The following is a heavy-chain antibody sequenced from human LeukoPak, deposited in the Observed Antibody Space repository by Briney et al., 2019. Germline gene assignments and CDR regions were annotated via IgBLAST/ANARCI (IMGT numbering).Heavy chain of an antibody. V-gene: IGHV3-23*01. CDR3: AKDTLDSPYYYYMDV. CDR1: GFTFSSYA. D-gene: IGHD2-15*01. J-gene: IGHJ6*03. Sequence: GGSLRLSCAASGFTFSSYAMSWVRQAPGKGLEWVSAISGSGGSTYYADSVKGRFTISRDNSKNTLYLQMNSLGAEDTAVYYCAKDTLDSPYYYYMDVWGKGTTVTVSS. CDR2: ISGSGGST.